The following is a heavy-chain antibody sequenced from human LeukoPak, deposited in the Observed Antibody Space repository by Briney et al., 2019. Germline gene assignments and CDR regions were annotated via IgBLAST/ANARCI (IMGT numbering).Heavy chain of an antibody. Sequence: SETLSLTCTVSGGSISTYYWSWIRQSPGKGLEYIGHIYYDGTTKYNPSLKSRVTMFVDMSKNQFSLRLSSVTAADTAVYYCARHRAYSSSSPFDYWGQGTLVTVSS. J-gene: IGHJ4*02. V-gene: IGHV4-59*08. CDR2: IYYDGTT. D-gene: IGHD6-6*01. CDR3: ARHRAYSSSSPFDY. CDR1: GGSISTYY.